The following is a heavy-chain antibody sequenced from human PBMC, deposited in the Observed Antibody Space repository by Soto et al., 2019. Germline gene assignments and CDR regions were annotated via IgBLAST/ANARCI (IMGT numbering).Heavy chain of an antibody. CDR1: GFTFSDYY. D-gene: IGHD1-1*01. J-gene: IGHJ4*02. Sequence: GGSLRLSCEGSGFTFSDYYISWIRQAPGKGLEWISYSSNSGTFSRYADSVKGRLSISRDNTKNLLYLQMNSLRAEDTAVYYCARSGDNYNRLDYWGQGTPVTVSS. V-gene: IGHV3-11*06. CDR2: SSNSGTFS. CDR3: ARSGDNYNRLDY.